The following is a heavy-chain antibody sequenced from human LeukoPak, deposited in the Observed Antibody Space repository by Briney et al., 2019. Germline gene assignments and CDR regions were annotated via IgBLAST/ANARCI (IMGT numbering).Heavy chain of an antibody. CDR2: IYYSGST. J-gene: IGHJ5*02. D-gene: IGHD6-13*01. CDR1: GGSISSHY. CDR3: AREYSSSWYVWFDP. Sequence: SETLSLTCTVSGGSISSHYWSWIRQPPGKGLEWIGYIYYSGSTNYNPSLMSRVTISVDTSKNQFSLKLSSVTAADTAVYYCAREYSSSWYVWFDPWGQGTLVTVSS. V-gene: IGHV4-59*11.